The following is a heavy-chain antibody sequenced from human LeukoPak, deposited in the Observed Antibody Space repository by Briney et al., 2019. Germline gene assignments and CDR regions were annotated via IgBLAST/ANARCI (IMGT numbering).Heavy chain of an antibody. V-gene: IGHV3-48*03. CDR2: ISSSGSTI. CDR1: GFTFSSYE. J-gene: IGHJ4*02. CDR3: ARDSIVTGEFDY. Sequence: GGSLRLSCVVSGFTFSSYEMNWVRQAPGRGLEWVSYISSSGSTIYYADSVKRRFTISRDNAKNSLYLQMNSLRAEDTAVYYCARDSIVTGEFDYWGQGTLVTVSS. D-gene: IGHD2-21*02.